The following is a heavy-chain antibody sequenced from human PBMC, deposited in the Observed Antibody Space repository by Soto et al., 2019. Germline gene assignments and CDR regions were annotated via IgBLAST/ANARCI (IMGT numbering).Heavy chain of an antibody. CDR3: ASWLKGTDIGNYYYGMDV. D-gene: IGHD2-21*02. V-gene: IGHV1-69*12. CDR1: GGAFSDYA. J-gene: IGHJ6*02. Sequence: QVQLVQSGAEVKKPGSSVKVSCKASGGAFSDYAFSWVRQAPGQGLEWLGGIMPIFRAPDYAQKFQGRVTITADEFTRTAYMEMNSLRSEDTAVYYCASWLKGTDIGNYYYGMDVWGQGPTVTVS. CDR2: IMPIFRAP.